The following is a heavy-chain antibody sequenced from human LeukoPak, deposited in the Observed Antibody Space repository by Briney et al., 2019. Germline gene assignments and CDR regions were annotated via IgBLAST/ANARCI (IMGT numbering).Heavy chain of an antibody. CDR3: ASSSRGYSYGYYFDY. Sequence: PGGSLRLSCAASGFTFSDYYMSWIRQAPGKGLEWVSYISSSGSTIYYADSVKGRFTISRDNAKNSLYLQMNSLRAEGTAVYYCASSSRGYSYGYYFDYWGQGTLVTVSS. D-gene: IGHD5-18*01. J-gene: IGHJ4*02. CDR2: ISSSGSTI. CDR1: GFTFSDYY. V-gene: IGHV3-11*01.